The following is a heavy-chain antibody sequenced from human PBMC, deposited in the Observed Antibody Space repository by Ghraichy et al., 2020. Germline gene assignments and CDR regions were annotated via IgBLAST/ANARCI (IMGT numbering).Heavy chain of an antibody. V-gene: IGHV3-21*01. D-gene: IGHD3-10*01. J-gene: IGHJ4*02. CDR1: GFNLGVYT. CDR2: ISSDSSRI. CDR3: VRADGSGSFYY. Sequence: GGSLRLSCATSGFNLGVYTMNWLRWAPNKGLEWVSSISSDSSRIYYADSVRGRFTISRDNATNSVYLQMNSLTVEDTAMYYCVRADGSGSFYYWGQGTQVTVSS.